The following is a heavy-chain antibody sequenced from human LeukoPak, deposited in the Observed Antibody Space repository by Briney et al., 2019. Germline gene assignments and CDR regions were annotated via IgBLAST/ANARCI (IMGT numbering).Heavy chain of an antibody. V-gene: IGHV4-30-2*01. CDR3: ARGPQDSSGWSDAFDI. J-gene: IGHJ3*02. CDR1: GGSISSGGYY. D-gene: IGHD6-19*01. Sequence: SETLSLTCTVSGGSISSGGYYWSWIRQPPGKGLEWIGYIYHSGSTYYNPSLKSRVTISVDRSKNQFSLKLSSVTAADTAVYYCARGPQDSSGWSDAFDIWGQGTMVTVSS. CDR2: IYHSGST.